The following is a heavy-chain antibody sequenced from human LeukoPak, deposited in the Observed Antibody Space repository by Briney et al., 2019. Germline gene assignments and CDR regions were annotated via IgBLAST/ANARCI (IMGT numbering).Heavy chain of an antibody. CDR3: AKRVQRDAFDI. CDR1: GFTFSSYG. V-gene: IGHV3-30*18. CDR2: ISYDGSNK. D-gene: IGHD2-2*01. J-gene: IGHJ3*02. Sequence: GRSLRLSCAASGFTFSSYGMHWVRQAPGKGLDLVAVISYDGSNKYYADSVKGRFTISRDNSKNTLYLQMNSLRAEDTAVYYCAKRVQRDAFDIWGQGTMVTVSS.